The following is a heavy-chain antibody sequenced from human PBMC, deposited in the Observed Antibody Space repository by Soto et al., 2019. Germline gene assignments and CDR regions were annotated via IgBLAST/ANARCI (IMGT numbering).Heavy chain of an antibody. V-gene: IGHV3-11*06. CDR3: VRDRLEPGLDV. J-gene: IGHJ6*02. CDR2: VSSTGSHT. D-gene: IGHD1-1*01. Sequence: GGSLRLSCTASGFNLSDYCMSWIRQAPGKGLEWVSYVSSTGSHTKYAASVEGRFTISRDNAKNSLYLHMISLRAEDAAVYYCVRDRLEPGLDVWGQGTTVTVSS. CDR1: GFNLSDYC.